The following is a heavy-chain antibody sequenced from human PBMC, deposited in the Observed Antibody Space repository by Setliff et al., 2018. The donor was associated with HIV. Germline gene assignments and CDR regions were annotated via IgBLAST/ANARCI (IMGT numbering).Heavy chain of an antibody. V-gene: IGHV1-18*01. CDR1: GYTFTSYG. Sequence: GASVKVSCKASGYTFTSYGISWVRQAPGQGLEWMGWISAYNGNTNYAQKLQGRVTMTTDTSTSTAYMELRSLRSDDTAVYYCARGASPSGSYSNWFDPWGQGTLVTVSS. CDR2: ISAYNGNT. J-gene: IGHJ5*02. CDR3: ARGASPSGSYSNWFDP. D-gene: IGHD1-26*01.